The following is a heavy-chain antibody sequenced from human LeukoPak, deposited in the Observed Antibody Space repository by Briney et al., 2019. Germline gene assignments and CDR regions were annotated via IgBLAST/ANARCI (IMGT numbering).Heavy chain of an antibody. Sequence: VASVKVSCTASGYTFTSYYMHWVRQAPGQGLEWMGIINPSGGSTSYAQKFQGRVTMTRNTSTSTVYMELSSLRSEDTAVYYCARDYGLAGIDYWGQGTLVTVSS. J-gene: IGHJ4*02. CDR2: INPSGGST. CDR3: ARDYGLAGIDY. CDR1: GYTFTSYY. V-gene: IGHV1-46*01. D-gene: IGHD6-13*01.